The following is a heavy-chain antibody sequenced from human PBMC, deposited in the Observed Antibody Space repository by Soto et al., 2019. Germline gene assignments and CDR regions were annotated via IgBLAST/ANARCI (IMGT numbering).Heavy chain of an antibody. D-gene: IGHD2-15*01. Sequence: GGSLRLSCTASGFTFSNYALSWVRQAPGKGLEWVSAISGSGDTTYYADSVKGRFTISRDNSKNTLYLQMNSLRVEDTAVYYCAKVLEVVAATPDAFDIWGQGTMVTVSS. CDR1: GFTFSNYA. CDR2: ISGSGDTT. V-gene: IGHV3-23*01. J-gene: IGHJ3*02. CDR3: AKVLEVVAATPDAFDI.